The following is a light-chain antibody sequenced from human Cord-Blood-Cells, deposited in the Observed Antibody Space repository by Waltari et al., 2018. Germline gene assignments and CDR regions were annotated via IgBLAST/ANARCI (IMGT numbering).Light chain of an antibody. CDR2: LGS. J-gene: IGKJ1*01. CDR1: QSLLHRNGYNY. Sequence: DIVMTQSPLSLPVTPGEPASISCRSSQSLLHRNGYNYLDWYLQTPGQSPQLLIYLGSNRASGVPDRFSGSGSGTDFTLKSSRVEAEDVGVYYCMQALQAPWTFGQGTKVEIK. V-gene: IGKV2-28*01. CDR3: MQALQAPWT.